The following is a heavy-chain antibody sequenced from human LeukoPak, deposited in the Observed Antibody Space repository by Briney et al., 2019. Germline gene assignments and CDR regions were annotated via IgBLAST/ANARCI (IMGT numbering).Heavy chain of an antibody. CDR2: IYYSGST. Sequence: SETLSLTCTVSGGSISSYYWSWIRQPPGKGLEWIGSIYYSGSTYYNPSLKSRVTISVDTSKNQFSLKLSSVTAADTAVYYCARRRSSRRLDWGQGTLVTVSS. D-gene: IGHD2-2*01. CDR3: ARRRSSRRLD. V-gene: IGHV4-59*05. J-gene: IGHJ4*02. CDR1: GGSISSYY.